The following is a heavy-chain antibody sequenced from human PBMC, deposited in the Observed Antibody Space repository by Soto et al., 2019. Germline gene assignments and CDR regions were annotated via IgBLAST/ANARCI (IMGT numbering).Heavy chain of an antibody. CDR3: SRNLHGAFDI. J-gene: IGHJ3*02. CDR2: INPSNGKA. V-gene: IGHV1-18*01. Sequence: ASVKVSCKASGYTFTRYGISWVRQAPGQGLEWMGWINPSNGKANYARNLQGRVTMTTDTSTTTAYMELRSLTSDDTAMYYCSRNLHGAFDIWGQGTVVTVSS. CDR1: GYTFTRYG.